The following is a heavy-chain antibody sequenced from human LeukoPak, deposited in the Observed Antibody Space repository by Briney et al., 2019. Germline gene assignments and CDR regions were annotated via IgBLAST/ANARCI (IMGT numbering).Heavy chain of an antibody. V-gene: IGHV6-1*01. CDR1: GDSVSSNIAA. Sequence: SQTLSLTCAVSGDSVSSNIAAWIWITPAPSRGLEWLGRAYYRSTWYNDYAVSVKSRIIINPDVSKNQFSLQLSSVTPEDTAVYYCAKTGDYDYVWGTYRLTDYFDSWGQGTLVTVSS. D-gene: IGHD3-16*02. CDR2: AYYRSTWYN. CDR3: AKTGDYDYVWGTYRLTDYFDS. J-gene: IGHJ4*02.